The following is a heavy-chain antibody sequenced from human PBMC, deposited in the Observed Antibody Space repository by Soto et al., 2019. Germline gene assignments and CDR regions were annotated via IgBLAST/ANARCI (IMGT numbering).Heavy chain of an antibody. J-gene: IGHJ4*02. CDR1: GGSISSYY. Sequence: QVQLQESGPGLVKPSETLSLTCTVSGGSISSYYWSWIRQPPGKGLEWIGYIFYSGSTNYNPSLKSRVTISVDTSKNQFSLKLSSVTAAHTAVYYCARRYSSSLDFWGQGTLVTVSS. D-gene: IGHD6-13*01. V-gene: IGHV4-59*08. CDR3: ARRYSSSLDF. CDR2: IFYSGST.